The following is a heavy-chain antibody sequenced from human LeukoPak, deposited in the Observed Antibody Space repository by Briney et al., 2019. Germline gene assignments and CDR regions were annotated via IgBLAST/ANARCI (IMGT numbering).Heavy chain of an antibody. CDR2: ISSSSSYI. V-gene: IGHV3-21*01. CDR1: EFTFSSYS. J-gene: IGHJ4*02. CDR3: ARFDLFGSGRSFDY. D-gene: IGHD3-10*01. Sequence: TGGSLRLSCAASEFTFSSYSMNWVRQAPGKGLEWVSSISSSSSYIYYADSVKGRFTISRDNAKNSLYLQMNSLKADDTAVYYCARFDLFGSGRSFDYWGQGTLVTVSS.